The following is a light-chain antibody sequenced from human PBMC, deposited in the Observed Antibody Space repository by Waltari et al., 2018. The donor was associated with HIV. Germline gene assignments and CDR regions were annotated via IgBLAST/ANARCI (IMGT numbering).Light chain of an antibody. CDR3: QQYNYFPWT. Sequence: DIQMSQSPSTLSASVGDSVSITCRASHSVRSSLAWYQQTPGKAPKLLIYRASILESGVPSRFSGSGSGTEFTLTISSLQPDDFATYFCQQYNYFPWTFGQGTKVDIK. CDR2: RAS. V-gene: IGKV1-5*03. J-gene: IGKJ1*01. CDR1: HSVRSS.